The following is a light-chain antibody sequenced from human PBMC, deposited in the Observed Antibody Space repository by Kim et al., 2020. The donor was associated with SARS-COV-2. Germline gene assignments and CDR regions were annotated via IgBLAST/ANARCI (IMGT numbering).Light chain of an antibody. J-gene: IGKJ4*01. CDR1: QSVSSY. V-gene: IGKV3-11*01. Sequence: SPGERATLYCKASQSVSSYLAWHQQNTGQAPTLLIYDASNRPTGIPARFSGSGSGTDFTLTISILEPEDFAVYYCQQRSNWPPLTFGGCTKVDIK. CDR2: DAS. CDR3: QQRSNWPPLT.